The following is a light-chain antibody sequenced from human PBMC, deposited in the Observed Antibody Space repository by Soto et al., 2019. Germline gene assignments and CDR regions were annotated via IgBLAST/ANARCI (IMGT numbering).Light chain of an antibody. V-gene: IGLV1-44*01. CDR3: AAWDDSLNVNYV. CDR2: SNN. J-gene: IGLJ1*01. Sequence: QSVLTQPPSASGTPGQRVTISCSGSSSNIGSNTVNWYQQLPGTAAKLLIYSNNQRPSGVTDRFSGSNSGTSASLAISGLQSEDEGDYSCAAWDDSLNVNYVFGTGTKLTVL. CDR1: SSNIGSNT.